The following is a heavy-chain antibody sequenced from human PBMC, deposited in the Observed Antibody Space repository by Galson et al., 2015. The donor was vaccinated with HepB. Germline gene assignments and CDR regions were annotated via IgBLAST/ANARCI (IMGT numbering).Heavy chain of an antibody. CDR2: ISAYNGNT. Sequence: SVKVSCKASGYTFTSYGISWVRQAPGQGLEWMGWISAYNGNTNYAQKLQGRVTMTTDTSTSTAYMELRSLRSDDTAVYYCARVPSYCGGDCYYFDYWGQGTLVTASS. CDR1: GYTFTSYG. V-gene: IGHV1-18*01. D-gene: IGHD2-21*02. J-gene: IGHJ4*02. CDR3: ARVPSYCGGDCYYFDY.